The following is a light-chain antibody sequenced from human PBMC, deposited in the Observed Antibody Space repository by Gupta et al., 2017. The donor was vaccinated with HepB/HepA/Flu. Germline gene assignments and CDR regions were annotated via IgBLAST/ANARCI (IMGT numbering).Light chain of an antibody. V-gene: IGLV1-47*01. CDR1: SSNIGSNY. CDR2: RNN. CDR3: AAWDDSLSGWV. J-gene: IGLJ3*02. Sequence: QSVLPQPPSASGTPGQRVTISCSGSSSNIGSNYVYWYQQLPGTAPKLLIYRNNQRPSGVPDRFSGSKSGTSASLAISGLRSEDEADYYCAAWDDSLSGWVCGGGTKLTVL.